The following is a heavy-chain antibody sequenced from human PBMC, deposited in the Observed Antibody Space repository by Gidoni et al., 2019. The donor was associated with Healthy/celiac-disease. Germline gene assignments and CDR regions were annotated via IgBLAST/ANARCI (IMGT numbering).Heavy chain of an antibody. CDR3: ARAYSSGWYDGMDV. D-gene: IGHD6-19*01. CDR1: GFTFSSYA. V-gene: IGHV3-30*01. J-gene: IGHJ6*02. Sequence: QVQLVESGGGVVQPGRSLRLSCAASGFTFSSYAMHWVRQAPGKGLEWVAVISYDGSNKYYADSVKGRFTISRDNSKNTLYLQMNSLRAEDTAVYYCARAYSSGWYDGMDVWGQGTTVTVSS. CDR2: ISYDGSNK.